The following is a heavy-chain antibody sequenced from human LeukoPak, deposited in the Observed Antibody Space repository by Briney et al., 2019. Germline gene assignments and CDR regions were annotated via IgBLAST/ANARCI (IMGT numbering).Heavy chain of an antibody. V-gene: IGHV3-7*01. CDR2: IKQDGSER. D-gene: IGHD6-13*01. CDR1: GFTFSSYW. Sequence: PGGSLRLSCAASGFTFSSYWMSWVRQAPGKGLEWVANIKQDGSERYYVDSVKGRFTISRDNAKNSLYLQMNSLRAEDTAVYYCARDAQQLEPYYYYYYMDVWGKGTTVTVSS. J-gene: IGHJ6*03. CDR3: ARDAQQLEPYYYYYYMDV.